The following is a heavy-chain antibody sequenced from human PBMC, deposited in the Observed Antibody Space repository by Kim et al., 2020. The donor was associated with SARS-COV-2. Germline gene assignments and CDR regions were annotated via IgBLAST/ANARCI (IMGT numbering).Heavy chain of an antibody. J-gene: IGHJ6*02. Sequence: SETLSLTCSVSGGSIDNYYCSWIRQPAGKGLEWIGHIYSSGSNNYNPSLKSRVTMSIDASKNQFSLKLTSVTAADTAIYYCARARETIFDGALDVWGQGTAVTVSS. CDR1: GGSIDNYY. V-gene: IGHV4-4*07. CDR3: ARARETIFDGALDV. CDR2: IYSSGSN. D-gene: IGHD1-1*01.